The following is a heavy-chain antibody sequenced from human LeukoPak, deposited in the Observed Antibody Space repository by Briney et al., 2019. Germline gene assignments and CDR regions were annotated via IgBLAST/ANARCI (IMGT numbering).Heavy chain of an antibody. Sequence: SVKVSCKASGDTFNNYFLAWVRQAPGQGLEWMGGILPISGTADYAQKFQGRVSITADMSTSTVYMELSSLRSEDTAVYYCARYRFGELLPDDYWGQGTLVTVSS. CDR2: ILPISGTA. J-gene: IGHJ4*02. CDR3: ARYRFGELLPDDY. D-gene: IGHD3-10*01. V-gene: IGHV1-69*06. CDR1: GDTFNNYF.